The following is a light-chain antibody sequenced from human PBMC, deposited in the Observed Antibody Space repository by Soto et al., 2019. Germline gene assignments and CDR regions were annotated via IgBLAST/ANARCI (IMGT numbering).Light chain of an antibody. CDR1: SSDVGNYNY. J-gene: IGLJ1*01. Sequence: QSALTQSRSVSGSPGQSVTVSCTGTSSDVGNYNYVSWYQQHPGKAPKLMIYDVSKRPSGVPDRFSGSKSGNTASLTISGLQAEDEADYYCCSYAGSYTHYVFGTGTKVTVL. CDR2: DVS. V-gene: IGLV2-11*01. CDR3: CSYAGSYTHYV.